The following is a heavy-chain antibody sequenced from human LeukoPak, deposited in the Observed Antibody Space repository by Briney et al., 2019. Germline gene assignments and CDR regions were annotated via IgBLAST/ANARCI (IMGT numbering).Heavy chain of an antibody. CDR1: GFTFSNYA. D-gene: IGHD4-17*01. Sequence: GGSLRLSCAASGFTFSNYAMSWVRQAPGKGLGWVSSISGSNDNTYYADSVKDRFTISRDNSKNTLSLQMNSLRAEDTAVYYCAKGRGTTVTSGANYWGQGTLVTVSS. CDR2: ISGSNDNT. V-gene: IGHV3-23*01. J-gene: IGHJ4*02. CDR3: AKGRGTTVTSGANY.